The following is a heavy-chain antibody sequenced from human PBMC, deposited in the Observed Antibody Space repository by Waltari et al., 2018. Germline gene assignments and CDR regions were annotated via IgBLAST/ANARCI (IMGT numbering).Heavy chain of an antibody. D-gene: IGHD4-17*01. V-gene: IGHV1-69*14. CDR3: ARDFAEDYGDYGRYYYYYMDV. J-gene: IGHJ6*03. Sequence: QVQLVQSGAEVKQPGSSVMVSCKASGGPFSSFALSWVRQAPGQGLEWMGGIIPIFGTANDAQKFQGRVTINADKSTSTAYMELSSLRSEDTAVYYCARDFAEDYGDYGRYYYYYMDVWGKGTTVTVSS. CDR1: GGPFSSFA. CDR2: IIPIFGTA.